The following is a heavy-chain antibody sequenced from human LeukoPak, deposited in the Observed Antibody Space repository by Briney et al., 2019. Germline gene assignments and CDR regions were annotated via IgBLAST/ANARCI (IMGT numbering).Heavy chain of an antibody. CDR2: INPNSGGT. D-gene: IGHD3-22*01. Sequence: GASVKVSCKASGYTFTVYYMHWVRQAPGQGLEWMGWINPNSGGTNYAQKFQGRVTMTRDTSISTAYMELSRLRSDDTAVYYCTRSSSGYYYADAFDIWGQGTMVTVSS. V-gene: IGHV1-2*02. CDR1: GYTFTVYY. CDR3: TRSSSGYYYADAFDI. J-gene: IGHJ3*02.